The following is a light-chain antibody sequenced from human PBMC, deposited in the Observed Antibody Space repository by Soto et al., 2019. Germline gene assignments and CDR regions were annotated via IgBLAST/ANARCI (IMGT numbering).Light chain of an antibody. J-gene: IGLJ1*01. V-gene: IGLV2-14*01. CDR1: SSDVGGYNY. CDR2: EVS. CDR3: SSYTSSSIDYV. Sequence: QSALTQPASVSGSPGQSITISCTGTSSDVGGYNYVSWYQQHPGKAPKLMIYEVSNRPSGVSNRFSGSKSGNTASLTNSGLQADDEAAYYCSSYTSSSIDYVFGTGTKVTVL.